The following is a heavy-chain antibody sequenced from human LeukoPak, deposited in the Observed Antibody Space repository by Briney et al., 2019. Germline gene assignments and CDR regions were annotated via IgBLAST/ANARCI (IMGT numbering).Heavy chain of an antibody. CDR1: GFTFSDCY. CDR2: ISSSSTI. J-gene: IGHJ4*02. D-gene: IGHD2-15*01. V-gene: IGHV3-69-1*01. CDR3: ARDRPRVVVVAATPLLGYFDY. Sequence: GGSLRLSCAASGFTFSDCYMNWVRQAPGKGLEWVSSISSSSTIYYADSVKGRFTISRDNAKNSLYLQMNSLRAEDTAVYYCARDRPRVVVVAATPLLGYFDYWGQGTLVTVSS.